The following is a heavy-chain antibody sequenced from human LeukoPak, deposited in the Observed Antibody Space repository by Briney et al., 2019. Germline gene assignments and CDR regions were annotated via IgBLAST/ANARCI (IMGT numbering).Heavy chain of an antibody. V-gene: IGHV4-34*01. CDR3: ARSQQDFDY. Sequence: SETLSLTCAVYGGSFSGYYWSWIRQPPGKGLEWIGEINHSGSTNYKPSLKSRVTISVDTSKNQFSLKLSSVTAADTAVYYCARSQQDFDYWGQGTLVTVSS. CDR1: GGSFSGYY. D-gene: IGHD1/OR15-1a*01. J-gene: IGHJ4*02. CDR2: INHSGST.